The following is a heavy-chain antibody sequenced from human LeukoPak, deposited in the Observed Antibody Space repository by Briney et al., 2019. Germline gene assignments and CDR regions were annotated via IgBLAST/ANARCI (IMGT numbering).Heavy chain of an antibody. V-gene: IGHV1-2*02. CDR3: ARGLTNI. J-gene: IGHJ3*02. CDR2: MNPNSGGT. CDR1: GCTFTDYY. Sequence: ASVKVSCKASGCTFTDYYIHWVRQAPGQGLEWMAWMNPNSGGTSYAQKFQGRVTMTRDTSISTAYMELSRLRFDDTAVYYCARGLTNIWGQGTMVTVSS. D-gene: IGHD1-1*01.